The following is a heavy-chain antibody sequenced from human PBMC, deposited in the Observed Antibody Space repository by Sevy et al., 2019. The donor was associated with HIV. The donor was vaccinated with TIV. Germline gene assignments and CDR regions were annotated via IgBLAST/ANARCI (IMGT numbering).Heavy chain of an antibody. CDR1: GGSINSGGYY. CDR2: IYYSGST. D-gene: IGHD3-22*01. V-gene: IGHV4-31*03. Sequence: SETLSLTCTVSGGSINSGGYYWSWIRQHPGKGLEWIGYIYYSGSTYYNPSLKSRVTISVDTSKNKFSLKLSYVTAADTAVYYCARGGAITMIPDYYYGMDVWGQGTTVTVSS. CDR3: ARGGAITMIPDYYYGMDV. J-gene: IGHJ6*02.